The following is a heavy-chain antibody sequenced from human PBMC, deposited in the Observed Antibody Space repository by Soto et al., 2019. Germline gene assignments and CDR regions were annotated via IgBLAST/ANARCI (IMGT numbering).Heavy chain of an antibody. CDR3: AKDAMAVASTSHIDAFDI. J-gene: IGHJ3*02. CDR1: GFTFDTYA. V-gene: IGHV3-23*01. D-gene: IGHD6-19*01. Sequence: EVQLLESGGGLVRPGGSRRLSGAAAGFTFDTYALSWVRQPPGKGREWVSVISGSVRSTYYPDSVKGRFTISRDNSKNTLYLQMSSLRAEDTAVYYCAKDAMAVASTSHIDAFDIWGQGTMVTVSS. CDR2: ISGSVRST.